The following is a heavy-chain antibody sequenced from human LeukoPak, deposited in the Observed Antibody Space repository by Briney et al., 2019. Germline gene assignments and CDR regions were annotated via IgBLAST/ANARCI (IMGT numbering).Heavy chain of an antibody. CDR1: GGSISSSNW. D-gene: IGHD5-12*01. CDR3: ARDRRGYSGYNPFDY. CDR2: IYHSGST. J-gene: IGHJ4*02. V-gene: IGHV4-4*02. Sequence: PSGTLSLTCAVSGGSISSSNWWSWVRQPPGKGLEWIGEIYHSGSTNYNPSLKSRVTISVDTSKNQFSLKLSSVTAADTAVYYCARDRRGYSGYNPFDYWGQGTLVTVSS.